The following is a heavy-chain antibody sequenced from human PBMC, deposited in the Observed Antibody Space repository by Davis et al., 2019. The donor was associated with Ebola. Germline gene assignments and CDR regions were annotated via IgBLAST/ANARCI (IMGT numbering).Heavy chain of an antibody. D-gene: IGHD1-26*01. V-gene: IGHV1-2*02. J-gene: IGHJ4*02. CDR2: VNPNSGGT. Sequence: ASVKVSCKASGYTFTGYYIHWVRQAPGQGLEWMGWVNPNSGGTNYAQKFQGRVTMTRDTSISTAYMDLSRLTSDDTAVYYCARSYSGSDTRFDYWGQGTLVTVSS. CDR1: GYTFTGYY. CDR3: ARSYSGSDTRFDY.